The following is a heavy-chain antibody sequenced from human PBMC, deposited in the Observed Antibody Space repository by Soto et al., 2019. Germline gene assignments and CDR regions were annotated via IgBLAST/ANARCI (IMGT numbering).Heavy chain of an antibody. CDR1: GGSISSYY. V-gene: IGHV4-4*07. J-gene: IGHJ6*02. Sequence: SETLSLTCTVSGGSISSYYWSWIRQPAGKGLEWIGRIYTSGSTNYNPSLKSRVAMSVDTSKNQFSLKLSSVTAADTAVYYCARDKVAGFIYYYYGMDVWGQGTTVTVSS. CDR3: ARDKVAGFIYYYYGMDV. D-gene: IGHD6-19*01. CDR2: IYTSGST.